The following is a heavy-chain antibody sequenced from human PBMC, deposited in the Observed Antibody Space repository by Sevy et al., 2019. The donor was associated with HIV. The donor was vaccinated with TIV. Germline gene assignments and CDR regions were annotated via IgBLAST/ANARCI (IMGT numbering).Heavy chain of an antibody. J-gene: IGHJ6*02. V-gene: IGHV3-30*03. CDR2: ISDDGNNK. CDR3: AGWELLDYCGMAV. Sequence: GGSLRLSCAASGFTFSNYDIHWVRQAPGKGLEWVAVISDDGNNKYYADSVKGRFTISRDNSKNTLYLQLNSLRAEATAVDYCAGWELLDYCGMAVWGQWTTVTVSS. D-gene: IGHD1-26*01. CDR1: GFTFSNYD.